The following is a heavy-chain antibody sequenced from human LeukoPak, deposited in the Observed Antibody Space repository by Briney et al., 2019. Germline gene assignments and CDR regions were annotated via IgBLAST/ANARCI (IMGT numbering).Heavy chain of an antibody. CDR2: ISYSGVT. Sequence: SETLSLTCTVSGGSISSGSYYWSWIRQPPGKGLEWIGYISYSGVTNYNPSLKSRVTISGDTSKNQFSLKLNSVTAADTAVYYCARSWTIYDPMDVWGKGTTVTVSS. V-gene: IGHV4-61*01. J-gene: IGHJ6*03. CDR3: ARSWTIYDPMDV. CDR1: GGSISSGSYY. D-gene: IGHD5/OR15-5a*01.